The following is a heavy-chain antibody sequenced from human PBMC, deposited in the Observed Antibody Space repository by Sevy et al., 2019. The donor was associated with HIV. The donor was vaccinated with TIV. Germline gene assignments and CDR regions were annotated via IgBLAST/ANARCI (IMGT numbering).Heavy chain of an antibody. Sequence: GGSLRLSCAASGFTFSSYDMHWVRQAPGKGLEWVAVISYDGSNKYYADSVKGRFTISRDNSKNTLYLQMNSLRAEDTAFYYWASHYYGSGSYSYNRRALDIWGQGTMVTVSS. CDR2: ISYDGSNK. V-gene: IGHV3-30*03. CDR1: GFTFSSYD. CDR3: ASHYYGSGSYSYNRRALDI. J-gene: IGHJ3*02. D-gene: IGHD3-10*01.